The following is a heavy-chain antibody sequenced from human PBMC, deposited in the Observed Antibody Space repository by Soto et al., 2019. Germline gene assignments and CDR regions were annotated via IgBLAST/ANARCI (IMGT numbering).Heavy chain of an antibody. D-gene: IGHD4-17*01. CDR1: GFTFSRHG. J-gene: IGHJ4*02. CDR2: ILNDASGH. V-gene: IGHV3-33*01. CDR3: ARDDDYPDNGFDY. Sequence: QVQLVESGGGVVQPGTSLRLSCAASGFTFSRHGMHWVRQTPGKGLEWLAVILNDASGHWYADSVKGRFTISRDNFENTLYLQMKGVRLEDTAMYYCARDDDYPDNGFDYWGQGTLVTVSS.